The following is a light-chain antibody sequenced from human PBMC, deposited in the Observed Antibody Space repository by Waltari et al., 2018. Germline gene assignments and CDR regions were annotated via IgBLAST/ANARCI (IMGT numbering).Light chain of an antibody. J-gene: IGKJ2*01. CDR3: MQTRQTPYT. V-gene: IGKV2-28*01. CDR2: LAS. CDR1: QHLLQTGGQHY. Sequence: EIVMTQSPLSLPVPTGEPASLSCRSRQHLLQTGGQHYLPWSLQKPGQSPQLLIYLASYRATVVPDRFSGSGSGTYFTLKISRVEAEDVGVYYCMQTRQTPYTFGQGTKLEIK.